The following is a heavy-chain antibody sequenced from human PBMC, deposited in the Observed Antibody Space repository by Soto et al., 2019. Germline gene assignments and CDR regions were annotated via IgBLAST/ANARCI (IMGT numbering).Heavy chain of an antibody. J-gene: IGHJ4*02. D-gene: IGHD3-10*01. V-gene: IGHV3-23*01. CDR1: GFTFSSYA. CDR3: AKRGSGSYYDY. CDR2: ISGSGGST. Sequence: EVQLLESGGGLVQPGGSLRLSCAASGFTFSSYAMSWVRQAPGKGLERVSVISGSGGSTYYADSVKGRFTISRDNSKNTLYLQMNSLRAEDTALYYWAKRGSGSYYDYWGQGTLVTVSS.